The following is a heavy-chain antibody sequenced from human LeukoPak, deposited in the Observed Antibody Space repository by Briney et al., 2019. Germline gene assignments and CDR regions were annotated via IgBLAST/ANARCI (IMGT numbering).Heavy chain of an antibody. CDR2: IYETGST. J-gene: IGHJ6*02. CDR1: GGSINIYY. V-gene: IGHV4-59*01. D-gene: IGHD2-2*01. CDR3: ARGRGISPRYCSSTSCYYYYGMDV. Sequence: PSETLSLTCNVSGGSINIYYWNWIRQPPGKGLEWIGYIYETGSTNYNPSLKSRVTISLDMSKNHFSLKLNSVTAADTAVYYCARGRGISPRYCSSTSCYYYYGMDVWGQGTTVTVSS.